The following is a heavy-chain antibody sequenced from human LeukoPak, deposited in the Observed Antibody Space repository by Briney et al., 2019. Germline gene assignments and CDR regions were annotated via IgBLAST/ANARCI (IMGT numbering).Heavy chain of an antibody. CDR3: ARAADDSSGYYDTDAFDI. CDR2: ISGSGGST. V-gene: IGHV3-23*01. D-gene: IGHD3-22*01. J-gene: IGHJ3*02. CDR1: GFTFSSYA. Sequence: GGSLRLSCAASGFTFSSYAMSWVRQAPGKGLEWVSAISGSGGSTYYADSVKGRFTISRDNSKNTLYLQMNSLRAEDTAVYYCARAADDSSGYYDTDAFDIWGQGTMVTISS.